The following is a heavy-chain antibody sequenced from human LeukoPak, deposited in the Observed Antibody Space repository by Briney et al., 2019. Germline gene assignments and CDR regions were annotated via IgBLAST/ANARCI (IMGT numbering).Heavy chain of an antibody. CDR1: GGTFSSYA. V-gene: IGHV1-69*13. D-gene: IGHD2-2*01. J-gene: IGHJ6*02. CDR3: ARSLDPIVVVPAADSAETDYYYYGMDV. CDR2: IIPIFGTA. Sequence: SVKVSCKASGGTFSSYAISWVRQAPGQGLEWMGGIIPIFGTANYAQKFQGRVTITADESTSTAYMELSSLRSEDTAVYYCARSLDPIVVVPAADSAETDYYYYGMDVWGQGTTVTVSS.